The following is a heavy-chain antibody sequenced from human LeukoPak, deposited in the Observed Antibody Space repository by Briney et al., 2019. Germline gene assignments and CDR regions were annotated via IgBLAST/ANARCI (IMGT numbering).Heavy chain of an antibody. J-gene: IGHJ4*02. V-gene: IGHV3-48*03. CDR3: ARDQRYFDWLPFDY. Sequence: GGSLRLSCVASGFTFSSYEMNWVRQAPGKGLEWVSYISSSGSTIYYADSVKGRFTISRDNAKNSLYLQMNSLRAEDTAVYYCARDQRYFDWLPFDYWGQGTLVTVSS. D-gene: IGHD3-9*01. CDR2: ISSSGSTI. CDR1: GFTFSSYE.